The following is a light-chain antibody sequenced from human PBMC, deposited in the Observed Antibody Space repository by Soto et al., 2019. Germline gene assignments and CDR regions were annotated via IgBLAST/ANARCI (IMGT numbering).Light chain of an antibody. Sequence: DIQMTQSPSTLSASVGDRVTITCRASQTISSWLAWYQQKPGKAPKLLIYKASSLDSGVPSRFSGSGSGTEFTLTISSLQPDDFATYYCQQYDSLWTFVQGTKVEIK. V-gene: IGKV1-5*03. CDR1: QTISSW. J-gene: IGKJ1*01. CDR2: KAS. CDR3: QQYDSLWT.